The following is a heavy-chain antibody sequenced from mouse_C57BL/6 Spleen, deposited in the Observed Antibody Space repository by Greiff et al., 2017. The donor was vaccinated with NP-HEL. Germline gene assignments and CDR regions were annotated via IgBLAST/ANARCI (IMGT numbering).Heavy chain of an antibody. J-gene: IGHJ2*01. CDR3: ARDLHGDYFDY. CDR2: ISYDGSN. Sequence: EVQLQESGPGLVKPSQSLSLTCSVTGYSITSGYYWNWIRQFPGNKLEWMGYISYDGSNNYNPSLKNRISITRDTSKNQFFLKLNSVTTEDTATYYCARDLHGDYFDYWGQGTTLTVSS. V-gene: IGHV3-6*01. D-gene: IGHD1-2*01. CDR1: GYSITSGYY.